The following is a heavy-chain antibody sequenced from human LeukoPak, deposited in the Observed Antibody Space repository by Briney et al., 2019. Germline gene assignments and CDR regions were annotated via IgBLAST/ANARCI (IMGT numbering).Heavy chain of an antibody. Sequence: GGSLRLSCAASGFTFSIFAMSWVRQAPGKGLEWVSAISASNGNTYYTDSVRGRFTISRDNAKNTLYLQMNSLRAEDTAVYYCARDLGVASWGQGTLVTVSS. CDR3: ARDLGVAS. CDR2: ISASNGNT. CDR1: GFTFSIFA. J-gene: IGHJ5*02. D-gene: IGHD2-21*01. V-gene: IGHV3-23*01.